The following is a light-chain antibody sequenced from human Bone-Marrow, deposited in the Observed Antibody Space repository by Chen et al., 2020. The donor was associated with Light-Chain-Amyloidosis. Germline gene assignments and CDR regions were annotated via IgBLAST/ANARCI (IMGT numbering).Light chain of an antibody. CDR3: QQYGTSPLT. V-gene: IGKV3-20*01. J-gene: IGKJ4*01. CDR2: GSS. CDR1: QTISSNY. Sequence: IVLTQSPGTLSLSPGEGANLSCRASQTISSNYLTCYQQKFGQAPRHLIYGSSSRATGIPDRFTGSGSGTDFTLTINRLETEDLAMYYCQQYGTSPLTFGGGTKLEIK.